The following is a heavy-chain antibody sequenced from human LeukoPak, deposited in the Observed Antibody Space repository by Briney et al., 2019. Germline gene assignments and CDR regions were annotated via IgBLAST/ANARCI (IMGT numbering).Heavy chain of an antibody. CDR3: ARGHYDILTGYHYGMDV. J-gene: IGHJ6*04. CDR1: GGSISSGNW. V-gene: IGHV4-4*02. Sequence: SETLSLTCAVSGGSISSGNWWSWVRQPPGKGLEWIGEIYHSGSTNYNPSLKSRVTISVDKSKNQFSLKLSSVTAADTAVYYCARGHYDILTGYHYGMDVWGKGTTVTVSS. D-gene: IGHD3-9*01. CDR2: IYHSGST.